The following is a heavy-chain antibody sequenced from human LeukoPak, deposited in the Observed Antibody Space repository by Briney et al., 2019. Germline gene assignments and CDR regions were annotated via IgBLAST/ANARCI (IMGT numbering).Heavy chain of an antibody. J-gene: IGHJ4*02. CDR3: AKVLRNYYDSPHYWNDY. Sequence: PGGSLRLSCAASGFTFSSYAMSWVRQAPGKGLEWVSAISGSGGSTYYADSVKGRFTISRDNSKNTLYLQMNSLRAEDTAVYYCAKVLRNYYDSPHYWNDYWGQGTLVTVSS. CDR2: ISGSGGST. V-gene: IGHV3-23*01. CDR1: GFTFSSYA. D-gene: IGHD3-22*01.